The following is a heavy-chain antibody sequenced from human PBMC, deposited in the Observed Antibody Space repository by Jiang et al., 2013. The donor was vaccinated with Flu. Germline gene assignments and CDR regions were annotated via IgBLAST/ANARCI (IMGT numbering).Heavy chain of an antibody. CDR1: GGSISSYY. D-gene: IGHD5-12*01. Sequence: LLKPSETLSLTCTVSGGSISSYYWSWIRQPPGKGLEWIGYIYYSGSTNYNPSLKSRVTISVDTSKNQFSLKLSSVTAADTAVYYCASPRRDIVASQGFDYWGQGTLVTVSS. V-gene: IGHV4-59*08. CDR2: IYYSGST. J-gene: IGHJ4*02. CDR3: ASPRRDIVASQGFDY.